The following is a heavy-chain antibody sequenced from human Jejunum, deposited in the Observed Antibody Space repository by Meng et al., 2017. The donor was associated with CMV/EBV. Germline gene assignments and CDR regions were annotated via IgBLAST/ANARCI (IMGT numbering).Heavy chain of an antibody. CDR3: TKGGFDS. CDR2: IRHDGSED. CDR1: GFPFNIYD. Sequence: QVQGVGSGGGVVQPGGSLRLSCVTSGFPFNIYDMHWVRQAPGKGLDWVTCIRHDGSEDFYVDSVKGRFTISRDNSKNTLYLQMNSLRVDDSALYYCTKGGFDSWGQGTLVTVSS. V-gene: IGHV3-30*02. D-gene: IGHD2-15*01. J-gene: IGHJ4*02.